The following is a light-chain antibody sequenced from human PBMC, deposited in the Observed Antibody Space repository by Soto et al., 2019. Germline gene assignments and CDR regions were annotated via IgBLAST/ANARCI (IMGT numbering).Light chain of an antibody. V-gene: IGKV1-9*01. CDR3: QQLNNFPPFT. J-gene: IGKJ3*01. CDR2: GAV. Sequence: IQLTQSPSSLSASIGDRVAITCRASQGISNCLAWYQQKPGKAPKLLIYGAVTLQSGVPSRFSGSGSGTDFTLTISSLQPDDLATYYCQQLNNFPPFTFGPGTKVDLK. CDR1: QGISNC.